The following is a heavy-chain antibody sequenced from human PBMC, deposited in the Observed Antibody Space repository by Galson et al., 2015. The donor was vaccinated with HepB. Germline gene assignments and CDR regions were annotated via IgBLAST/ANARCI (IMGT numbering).Heavy chain of an antibody. CDR3: AGRVGGWYLRGVGALDY. CDR1: GGSFSGYY. CDR2: INHSGST. Sequence: SETLSLTCAVYGGSFSGYYWSWIRQPPGKGLEWIGEINHSGSTNYNPSLKSRVTISVDTSKNQFSLKLSSVTAADTAVYYCAGRVGGWYLRGVGALDYWGQGTLVTVSS. J-gene: IGHJ4*02. V-gene: IGHV4-34*01. D-gene: IGHD6-19*01.